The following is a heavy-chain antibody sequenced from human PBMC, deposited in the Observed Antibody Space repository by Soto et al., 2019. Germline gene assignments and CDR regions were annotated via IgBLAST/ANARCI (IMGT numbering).Heavy chain of an antibody. V-gene: IGHV1-46*01. CDR3: GRDTSGLDY. J-gene: IGHJ4*02. CDR2: INPNGGNT. Sequence: QVQLVQSGAXVKKPGAXXXXXXKASGYTXAXXXXXXVRQPPGQGLEWMGVINPNGGNTRYDQRFQGRLTMTSDTPTNTVYLDLSSLRSNDTAVYYCGRDTSGLDYWGQGTLVTVSS. CDR1: GYTXAXXX.